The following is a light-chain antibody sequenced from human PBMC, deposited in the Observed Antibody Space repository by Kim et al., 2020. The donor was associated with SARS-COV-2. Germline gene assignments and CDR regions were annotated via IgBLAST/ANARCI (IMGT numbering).Light chain of an antibody. CDR1: SISVGGYNY. Sequence: GQSITISCTGTSISVGGYNYVSWYQQHPGKAPKIMIYDVNNRPSGVSNRFSGSKSGNTASLTISGLQDEDEADYYCSSYTSSSTLIFGGGTQLTVL. CDR2: DVN. CDR3: SSYTSSSTLI. J-gene: IGLJ2*01. V-gene: IGLV2-14*03.